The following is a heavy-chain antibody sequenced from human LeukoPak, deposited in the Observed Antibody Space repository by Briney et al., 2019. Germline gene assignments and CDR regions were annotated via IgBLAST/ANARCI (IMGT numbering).Heavy chain of an antibody. CDR3: ARGYYDFWSGYDY. CDR1: GFTFSSYA. V-gene: IGHV3-48*01. CDR2: ISSSSSTI. J-gene: IGHJ4*02. Sequence: GGSLRLSCTASGFTFSSYAMSWVHQAPGKGLEWVSYISSSSSTIYYADSVKGRFTISRDNAKNSLYLQMNSLRAEDTAVYYCARGYYDFWSGYDYWGQGTLVTVSS. D-gene: IGHD3-3*01.